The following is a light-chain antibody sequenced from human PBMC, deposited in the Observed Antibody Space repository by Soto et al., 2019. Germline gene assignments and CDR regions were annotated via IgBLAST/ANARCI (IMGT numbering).Light chain of an antibody. Sequence: DIVLTQSPATLSLSPGDRVTLSCRASQTVGRYLSWYQHSPGQGPRLLVYDASNRATGVPARFSGSGSETDFALTISSLEPEDFAVYCCQPRIHWPITFGQGTRLEIK. V-gene: IGKV3-11*01. CDR1: QTVGRY. CDR2: DAS. CDR3: QPRIHWPIT. J-gene: IGKJ5*01.